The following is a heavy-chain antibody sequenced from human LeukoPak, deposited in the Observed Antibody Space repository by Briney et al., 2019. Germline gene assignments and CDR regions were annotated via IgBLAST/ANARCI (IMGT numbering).Heavy chain of an antibody. D-gene: IGHD2-15*01. CDR3: AKDRRYCSGGSCTYYYYGMDV. CDR1: GFIFSSYG. CDR2: ISYDGSNK. V-gene: IGHV3-30*18. Sequence: GGSLRLSCAASGFIFSSYGMHWVRQAPGKGLEWVAVISYDGSNKYYADSVKGRFTISRDNSKNTLYLQMNSLRAEDTAVYYCAKDRRYCSGGSCTYYYYGMDVWGQGTTVTVSS. J-gene: IGHJ6*02.